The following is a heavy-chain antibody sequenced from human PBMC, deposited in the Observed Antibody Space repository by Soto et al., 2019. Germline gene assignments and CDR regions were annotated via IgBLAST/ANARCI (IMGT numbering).Heavy chain of an antibody. Sequence: EVQLLESGGGLVQPGGSLRLSCAASGFTFSSYAMSWVRQAPGKGLEWVSAISGSGGSTYYADSVKGRFTISRDNSKNTLYRQRNSLRAEDTGVYYCAKGSGSGWYVVTGDYWGQGTLVTVSS. CDR1: GFTFSSYA. CDR3: AKGSGSGWYVVTGDY. J-gene: IGHJ4*02. D-gene: IGHD6-19*01. V-gene: IGHV3-23*01. CDR2: ISGSGGST.